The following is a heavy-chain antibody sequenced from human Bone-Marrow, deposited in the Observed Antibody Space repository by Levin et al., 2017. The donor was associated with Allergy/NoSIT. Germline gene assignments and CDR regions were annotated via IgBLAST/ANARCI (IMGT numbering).Heavy chain of an antibody. CDR3: ARGRCSGGSCYELDY. Sequence: SVKVSCTASGGLFSTYAFSWVRQAPGQGLEWMGGFIPFFRTPKYAQKFQDRVTIIADESTSTAYLELSSLRSEDTAVYYCARGRCSGGSCYELDYWGQGTLVTVSS. CDR2: FIPFFRTP. CDR1: GGLFSTYA. V-gene: IGHV1-69*13. J-gene: IGHJ4*02. D-gene: IGHD2-15*01.